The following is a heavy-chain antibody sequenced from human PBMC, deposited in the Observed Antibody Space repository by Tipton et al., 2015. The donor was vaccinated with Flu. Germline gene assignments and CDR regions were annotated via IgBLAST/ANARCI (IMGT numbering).Heavy chain of an antibody. CDR3: ARRRDGYNCFDY. CDR2: IYRSGST. Sequence: TLSLTCSVSGYSINSGYYWGWVRRPPGKGLEWIGTIYRSGSTYYNPSLKSRLTISVDTSQNQFSLRLSSVTAADTAVYYCARRRDGYNCFDYWGQGTLVTVSS. J-gene: IGHJ4*02. CDR1: GYSINSGYY. D-gene: IGHD5-24*01. V-gene: IGHV4-38-2*01.